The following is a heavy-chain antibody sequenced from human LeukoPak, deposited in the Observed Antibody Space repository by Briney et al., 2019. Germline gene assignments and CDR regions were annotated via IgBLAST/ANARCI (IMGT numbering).Heavy chain of an antibody. V-gene: IGHV4-34*01. CDR1: GGSFSGYY. CDR2: INHSGST. CDR3: ARSGITGTTTLDYYYGMDV. D-gene: IGHD1-20*01. J-gene: IGHJ6*01. Sequence: PSETLSLTCAVYGGSFSGYYWSWIRQPPGKGLEWIGEINHSGSTNYNPSLKSRFTISVDTSKNQFSLKLSSVTAADTAVYYCARSGITGTTTLDYYYGMDVWGQGTTVTVS.